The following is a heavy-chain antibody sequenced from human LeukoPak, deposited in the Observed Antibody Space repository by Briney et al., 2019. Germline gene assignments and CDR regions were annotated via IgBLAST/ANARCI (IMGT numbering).Heavy chain of an antibody. V-gene: IGHV3-11*06. CDR2: ISSRTSYT. D-gene: IGHD3-10*01. CDR1: GFTFSDYY. Sequence: GGSLRLSCAASGFTFSDYYMSWIRQAPGQGLEWVSYISSRTSYTNYADSVKGRFTISRDNAKNSLYLQMNSLRAEDTAVYYCARLLSGSYYYYYAMDVWGQGTTVTVSS. CDR3: ARLLSGSYYYYYAMDV. J-gene: IGHJ6*02.